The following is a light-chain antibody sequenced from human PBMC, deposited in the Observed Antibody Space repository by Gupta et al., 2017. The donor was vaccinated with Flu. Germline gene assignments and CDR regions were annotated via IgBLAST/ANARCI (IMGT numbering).Light chain of an antibody. CDR2: DVS. CDR1: SGDVGGYNY. CDR3: SSYTSSSTLVV. V-gene: IGLV2-14*01. Sequence: QSALTQPASVSGSPGQSITISCTGTSGDVGGYNYVSWYQQHPGKVPKLMIYDVSNRPSGVSNRFSGSKSGNTASLTISGLQAEDEADYYCSSYTSSSTLVVFGGGTKLTVL. J-gene: IGLJ2*01.